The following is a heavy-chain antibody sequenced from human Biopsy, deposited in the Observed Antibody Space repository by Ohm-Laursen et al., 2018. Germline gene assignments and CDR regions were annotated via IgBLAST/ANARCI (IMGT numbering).Heavy chain of an antibody. J-gene: IGHJ3*02. D-gene: IGHD7-27*01. CDR2: INWNSDII. CDR1: GFNFNDYG. Sequence: SLRLSCSASGFNFNDYGMHWVRQAPGKGLEWVAGINWNSDIIGYVDSVRGRFTVSRDNGKNSLFLQMNSLRPDDTALYYCAKAPNWGFEGKAFDIWGHGTMVTVSS. V-gene: IGHV3-9*01. CDR3: AKAPNWGFEGKAFDI.